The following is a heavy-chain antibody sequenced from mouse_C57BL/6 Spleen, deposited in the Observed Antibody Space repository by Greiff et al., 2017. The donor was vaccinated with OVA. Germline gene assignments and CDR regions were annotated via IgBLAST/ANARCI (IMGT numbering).Heavy chain of an antibody. J-gene: IGHJ4*01. CDR1: GFTFSDYG. Sequence: VQVVESGGGLVKPGGSLKLSCAASGFTFSDYGMHWVRQAPEKGLEWVAYISSGSSTIYYADTVKGRFTISRDNAKNTLFLQMTSLRSEDTAMYYCARALGRRAMDYWGQGTSVTVSS. CDR2: ISSGSSTI. CDR3: ARALGRRAMDY. V-gene: IGHV5-17*01. D-gene: IGHD4-1*01.